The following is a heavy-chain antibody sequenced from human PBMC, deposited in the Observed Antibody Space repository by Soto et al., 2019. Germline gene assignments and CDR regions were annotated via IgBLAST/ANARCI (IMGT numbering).Heavy chain of an antibody. V-gene: IGHV3-21*01. Sequence: EVPLVESGGGLVKPGGSLRLSCAASGFTCSNYSMNWVRLAPGKGLEWVSSISSSSSYIYYADSVKGRFTISRDNAKNSLYLQMNSLRAEDTAVYYCARDQPGYSYGYGLGYWGQGTLVTVSS. D-gene: IGHD5-18*01. CDR1: GFTCSNYS. CDR3: ARDQPGYSYGYGLGY. CDR2: ISSSSSYI. J-gene: IGHJ4*02.